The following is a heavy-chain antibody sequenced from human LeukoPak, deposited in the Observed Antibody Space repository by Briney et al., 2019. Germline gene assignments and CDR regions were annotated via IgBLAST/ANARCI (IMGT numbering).Heavy chain of an antibody. D-gene: IGHD6-13*01. V-gene: IGHV4-38-2*01. CDR1: GYSISSGYY. Sequence: PSETLSLTCSVSGYSISSGYYWGWSRQPPGMGLEWIGSIYHDGSTYYKPSLKSRVTISVDTCKNHFSLRLSTVTAADTAVYYCATTSTEGFGSLHTPFDYWGQGTLVTVSS. CDR2: IYHDGST. CDR3: ATTSTEGFGSLHTPFDY. J-gene: IGHJ4*02.